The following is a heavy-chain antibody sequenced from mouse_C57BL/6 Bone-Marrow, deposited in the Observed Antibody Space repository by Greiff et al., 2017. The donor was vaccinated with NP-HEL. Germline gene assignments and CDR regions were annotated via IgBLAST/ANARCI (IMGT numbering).Heavy chain of an antibody. Sequence: EVKLVESGGDLVKPGGSLKLSCAASGFTFSSYGMSWVRQTPDKRLEWVATISSGGSYTYYPDSVKGRFTISRDNAKNTLYLQMSSLKSEDTAMYYCARPHYAMDYWGQGTSVTVSS. CDR2: ISSGGSYT. J-gene: IGHJ4*01. CDR1: GFTFSSYG. CDR3: ARPHYAMDY. V-gene: IGHV5-6*01.